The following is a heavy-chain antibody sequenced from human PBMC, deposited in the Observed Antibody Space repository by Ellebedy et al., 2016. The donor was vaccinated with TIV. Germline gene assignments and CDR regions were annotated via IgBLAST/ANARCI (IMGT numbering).Heavy chain of an antibody. D-gene: IGHD6-6*01. CDR1: GFTFADYA. J-gene: IGHJ4*02. CDR3: ARDLRITARDYYRDY. V-gene: IGHV3-9*01. CDR2: ISWNSGTT. Sequence: GGSLRLSXAASGFTFADYAMHWVRQAPGKGLEWVSGISWNSGTTDYADFVKGRFTISRDNAKNSLYLQMNRLRADDTAFYYCARDLRITARDYYRDYWGQGTLVTVSS.